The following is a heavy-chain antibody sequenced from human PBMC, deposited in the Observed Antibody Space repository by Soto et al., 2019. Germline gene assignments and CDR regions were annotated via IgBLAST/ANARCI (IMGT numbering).Heavy chain of an antibody. D-gene: IGHD4-17*01. CDR2: ITDNGGST. V-gene: IGHV3-23*01. CDR1: GFTFSRDG. Sequence: GGSLRLSCAASGFTFSRDGMSWVRQAPGKGLEWVSLITDNGGSTYYADSVKGRFTISRDNTKNTLFLQMNSLRAEDTAVYYWANERATTTAFDYWGQGALVTVSS. J-gene: IGHJ4*02. CDR3: ANERATTTAFDY.